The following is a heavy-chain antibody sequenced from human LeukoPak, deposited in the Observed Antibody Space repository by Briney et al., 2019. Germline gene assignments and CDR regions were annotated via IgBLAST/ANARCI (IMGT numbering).Heavy chain of an antibody. V-gene: IGHV3-48*01. CDR3: ARGSGRISIFGVPY. CDR1: GFTFSSYG. CDR2: ISSGGSSI. J-gene: IGHJ4*02. D-gene: IGHD3-3*01. Sequence: GGSLRLSCAASGFTFSSYGMSWVRQAPGKGLEGVSDISSGGSSINYADSVKGRFTISRDNAKNALYLQMNNLRAEDTAVYFCARGSGRISIFGVPYWGQGTLVTVSS.